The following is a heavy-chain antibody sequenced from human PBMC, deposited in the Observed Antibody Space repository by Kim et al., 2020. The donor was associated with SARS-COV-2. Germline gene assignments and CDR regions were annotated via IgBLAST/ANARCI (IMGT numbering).Heavy chain of an antibody. CDR3: ARATQGHYVWGSYRYWNWFDP. D-gene: IGHD3-16*02. CDR2: IYHSGST. CDR1: GGSISSGGYS. J-gene: IGHJ5*02. V-gene: IGHV4-30-2*01. Sequence: SETLSLTCAVSGGSISSGGYSWSWIRQPPGKGLEWIGYIYHSGSTYYNPSLKSRVTISVDRSKNQFSLKLSSVTAADTAVYYCARATQGHYVWGSYRYWNWFDPWGQGTLVTVSS.